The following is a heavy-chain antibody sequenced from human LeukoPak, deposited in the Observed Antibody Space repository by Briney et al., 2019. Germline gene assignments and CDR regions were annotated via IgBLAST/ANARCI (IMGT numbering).Heavy chain of an antibody. CDR1: GGSFSGYY. V-gene: IGHV4-34*01. D-gene: IGHD3-16*02. CDR2: INHSGST. Sequence: SETLSLTCAVYGGSFSGYYWSWIRQPPGKGLEWIGEINHSGSTNYNPSLKSRVTISVDTSKNQFSLKLSSVTAADTAVYYCARDSGELYDYDWGSYRYTSTYAFDIWGQGTMVTVSS. CDR3: ARDSGELYDYDWGSYRYTSTYAFDI. J-gene: IGHJ3*02.